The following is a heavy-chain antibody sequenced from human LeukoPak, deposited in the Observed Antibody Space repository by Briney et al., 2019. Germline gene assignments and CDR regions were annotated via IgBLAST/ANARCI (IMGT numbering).Heavy chain of an antibody. CDR3: ATLSRIAAAGAYSYHSMDV. D-gene: IGHD6-13*01. V-gene: IGHV4-59*13. J-gene: IGHJ6*01. CDR1: GASISGNY. Sequence: SETLSLTCIVSGASISGNYWSWIRKPPGKGLEWIGHVHYSGSTDYNPSLKSRVTLSVDMSNNQLSLKLSSVTAADTAIYYCATLSRIAAAGAYSYHSMDVWGQGTTVTVSS. CDR2: VHYSGST.